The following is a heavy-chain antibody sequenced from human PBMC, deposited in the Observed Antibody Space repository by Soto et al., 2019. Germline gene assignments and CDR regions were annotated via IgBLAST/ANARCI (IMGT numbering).Heavy chain of an antibody. CDR1: GFTFSSYG. D-gene: IGHD3-10*01. J-gene: IGHJ4*02. V-gene: IGHV3-33*01. CDR2: IWYDGSNK. CDR3: ARSGHYYGSRPGDY. Sequence: QVQLVESGGGVVQPGRSLRLSCAASGFTFSSYGMHWVRQAPGKGLEWVAVIWYDGSNKYYADSVKGRFTISRDNSKNTLYLQMTSLRAEDTAVYYCARSGHYYGSRPGDYWGQGTLVTVSS.